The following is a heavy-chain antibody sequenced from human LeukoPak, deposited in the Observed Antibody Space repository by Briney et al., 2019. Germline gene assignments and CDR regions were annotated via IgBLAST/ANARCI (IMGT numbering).Heavy chain of an antibody. V-gene: IGHV1-8*03. Sequence: ASVKVSCKASGYTFTSYGISWVRQAPGQGLEWMGWVNPNSGNTGYAQKFQGRVTITRNTSISTAYMELSSLRAEDTAVYYCARDPTGPRGTMIGSDYWGQGTLVTVSS. CDR2: VNPNSGNT. CDR1: GYTFTSYG. D-gene: IGHD3-22*01. J-gene: IGHJ4*02. CDR3: ARDPTGPRGTMIGSDY.